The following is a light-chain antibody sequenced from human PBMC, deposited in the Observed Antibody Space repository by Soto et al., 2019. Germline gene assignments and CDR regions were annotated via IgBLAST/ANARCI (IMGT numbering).Light chain of an antibody. J-gene: IGKJ1*01. V-gene: IGKV3-15*01. CDR3: QQYDSWTWT. CDR2: GAA. Sequence: EIVMTQSPATLSVSPGARATLSCRASQTISTNLAWYQHKPGQPPSLLIYGAATRATGVPARFSGSGSVTQFTLTITSLQSEDFAVYYCQQYDSWTWTFGQGTKVEIK. CDR1: QTISTN.